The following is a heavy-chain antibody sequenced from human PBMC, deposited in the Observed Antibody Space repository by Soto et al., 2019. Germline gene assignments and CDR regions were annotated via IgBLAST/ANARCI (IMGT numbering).Heavy chain of an antibody. CDR3: ARVLSEYSGYDCPAY. Sequence: LRLSCAASGFTFSSYWMHWVRQAPGKGLVWVSRINSDGSSTSYADSVKGRFTISRDNAKNTLYLQMNSLRAEDTAVYYCARVLSEYSGYDCPAYWGQGTLVTVSS. J-gene: IGHJ4*02. D-gene: IGHD5-12*01. V-gene: IGHV3-74*01. CDR1: GFTFSSYW. CDR2: INSDGSST.